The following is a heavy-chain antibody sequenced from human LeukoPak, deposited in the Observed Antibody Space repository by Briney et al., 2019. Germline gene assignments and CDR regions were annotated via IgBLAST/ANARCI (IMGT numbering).Heavy chain of an antibody. CDR2: ISSSSSYI. CDR3: ARGIRYLDWCIDY. V-gene: IGHV3-21*01. Sequence: GGSLRLSCAASGFTFSSYSMNWVRQAPGKGLEWVSSISSSSSYIYYADSVKGRFTISRDNAKNSLYLQMNSLRAEDTAVYYCARGIRYLDWCIDYWGQGTLVTVSS. CDR1: GFTFSSYS. D-gene: IGHD3-9*01. J-gene: IGHJ4*02.